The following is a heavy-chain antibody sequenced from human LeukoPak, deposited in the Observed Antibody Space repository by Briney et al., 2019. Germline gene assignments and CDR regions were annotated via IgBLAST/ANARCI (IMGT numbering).Heavy chain of an antibody. CDR1: GDTVSSNSAT. Sequence: SQTLSLTCAISGDTVSSNSATWNWVRQSPSRGLEWLGRTYYRSKWYKYYAVSVKGRITINPDTSKNQFSLQLNSVTPEDTAVYYCARGPSYFQHWGQGTLVTVSS. CDR3: ARGPSYFQH. J-gene: IGHJ1*01. V-gene: IGHV6-1*01. CDR2: TYYRSKWYK.